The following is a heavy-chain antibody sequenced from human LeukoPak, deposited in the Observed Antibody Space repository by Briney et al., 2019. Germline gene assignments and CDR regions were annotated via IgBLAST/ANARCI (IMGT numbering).Heavy chain of an antibody. CDR1: GGSFSGYY. CDR3: ARFIGSGWYGNWFDP. J-gene: IGHJ5*02. Sequence: EPSETLSLTCAVYGGSFSGYYWSWIRQPPGKGLEWIGEINHSGSTNYNPSLQSRVTISVDTSKTQFSLKLSSVTAADTAVYYCARFIGSGWYGNWFDPWGQGNLVTVSS. V-gene: IGHV4-34*01. D-gene: IGHD6-19*01. CDR2: INHSGST.